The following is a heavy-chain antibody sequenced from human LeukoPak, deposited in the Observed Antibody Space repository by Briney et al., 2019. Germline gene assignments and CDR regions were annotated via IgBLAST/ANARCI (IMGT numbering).Heavy chain of an antibody. Sequence: GGSLRLSCAASGFAFSSYAMSWVRQAPGKGLEWVSAISGSGGSTYYGDSAKGRFTISRDNSKNTLYLQMNSLRAEDTAVYYCAKADYYDSSGYLYAFDIWGQGTMVTVSS. J-gene: IGHJ3*02. CDR1: GFAFSSYA. V-gene: IGHV3-23*01. D-gene: IGHD3-22*01. CDR2: ISGSGGST. CDR3: AKADYYDSSGYLYAFDI.